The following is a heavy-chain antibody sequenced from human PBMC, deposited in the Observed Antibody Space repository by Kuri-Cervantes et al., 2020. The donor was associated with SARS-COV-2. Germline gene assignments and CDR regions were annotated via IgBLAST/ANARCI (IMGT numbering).Heavy chain of an antibody. CDR1: GGSISSYY. J-gene: IGHJ5*02. D-gene: IGHD3-3*01. V-gene: IGHV4-4*07. CDR3: ARAPDYYDFWSGYYRNWFDP. Sequence: SETLSLTCTVSGGSISSYYWSWIRQPAGKGLEWIGRIYTSGSTNYNPSLKSRVTMSVDTSKNQFSLKLSSVTAADTAVYYCARAPDYYDFWSGYYRNWFDPWGQGTLVTVSS. CDR2: IYTSGST.